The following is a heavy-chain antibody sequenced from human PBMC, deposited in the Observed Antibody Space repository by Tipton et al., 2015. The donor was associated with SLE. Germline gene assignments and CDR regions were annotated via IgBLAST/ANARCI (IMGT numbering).Heavy chain of an antibody. CDR2: IYTSGST. CDR3: ARGHEGGSWLIDY. J-gene: IGHJ4*02. V-gene: IGHV4-61*09. Sequence: TLSLTCSVSRDSVSGGSYFWSRVRQPAGKGLEWLGHIYTSGSTDYNPSLKSRLTISVDTPKNQFSRKLTSMTAADTAIYYCARGHEGGSWLIDYWGQGTLVTFSS. CDR1: RDSVSGGSYF. D-gene: IGHD6-13*01.